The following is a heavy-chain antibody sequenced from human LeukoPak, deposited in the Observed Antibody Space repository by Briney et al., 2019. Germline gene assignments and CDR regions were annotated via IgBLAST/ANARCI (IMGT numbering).Heavy chain of an antibody. Sequence: GESLKISCKGSGYSFTSYWISWVRQMPGKGLEWMGRIDPSDSYINYSPSFQGHVTISVDKSISTAYLQWSSLRASDTAVYCCAASQYCGADCNDYWGQGSLVTVSS. J-gene: IGHJ4*02. CDR3: AASQYCGADCNDY. D-gene: IGHD2-21*02. CDR2: IDPSDSYI. V-gene: IGHV5-10-1*01. CDR1: GYSFTSYW.